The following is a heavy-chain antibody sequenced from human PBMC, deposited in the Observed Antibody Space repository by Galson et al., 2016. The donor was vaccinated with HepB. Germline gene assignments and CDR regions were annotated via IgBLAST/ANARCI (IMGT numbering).Heavy chain of an antibody. J-gene: IGHJ4*02. CDR1: GYTFTSYG. Sequence: SVKVSCKASGYTFTSYGISWVRQAPGQGLEWMGWISAYNGNTNYAQKLQGRVTMTTDTSTSTAYMELRSLRSDDTAVYYCATSEGGGDCLGFDYWGQGTLVTVSS. CDR3: ATSEGGGDCLGFDY. CDR2: ISAYNGNT. D-gene: IGHD2-21*02. V-gene: IGHV1-18*01.